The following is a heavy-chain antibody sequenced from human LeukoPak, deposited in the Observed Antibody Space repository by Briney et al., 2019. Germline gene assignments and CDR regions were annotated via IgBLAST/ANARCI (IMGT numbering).Heavy chain of an antibody. CDR1: GYTFTIYG. V-gene: IGHV1-18*01. CDR2: ISAYNGNT. D-gene: IGHD3-10*01. J-gene: IGHJ4*02. Sequence: ASVTVSCTASGYTFTIYGISWVRQAPGQGGEWMGWISAYNGNTNYAQKLQGRVTMTTDTSTSTAYMELRSLRSDDTAVYYCARDLTMVRGVIRHWGQGTLVTVSS. CDR3: ARDLTMVRGVIRH.